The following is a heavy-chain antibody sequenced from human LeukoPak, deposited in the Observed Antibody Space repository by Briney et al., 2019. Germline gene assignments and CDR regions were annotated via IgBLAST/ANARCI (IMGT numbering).Heavy chain of an antibody. Sequence: GGSLRLSCAASGFTFSNAWMSWVRQAPGKGLEWVGRIKSKTDGGATDYAAPVKGRFTISRDDSKNTLYLQMNSLKTEDTAVYYCTTSRRYCTNGVCYPGRLFDYWGQGTLVTVSS. CDR1: GFTFSNAW. D-gene: IGHD2-8*01. CDR3: TTSRRYCTNGVCYPGRLFDY. V-gene: IGHV3-15*01. CDR2: IKSKTDGGAT. J-gene: IGHJ4*02.